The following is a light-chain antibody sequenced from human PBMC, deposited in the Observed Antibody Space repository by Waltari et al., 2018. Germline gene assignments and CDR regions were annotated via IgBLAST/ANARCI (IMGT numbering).Light chain of an antibody. CDR1: QSVSSSY. V-gene: IGKV3-20*01. CDR2: GAS. J-gene: IGKJ3*01. Sequence: EIVLTQSPGTLSLSPGERATLSCRASQSVSSSYLAWYQQNPGQAPRRLIYGASSRATGIPDRFSGSGSGTDFTLTISRLEPEDCAVYYCQQYGSSPITFGPGTKVDIK. CDR3: QQYGSSPIT.